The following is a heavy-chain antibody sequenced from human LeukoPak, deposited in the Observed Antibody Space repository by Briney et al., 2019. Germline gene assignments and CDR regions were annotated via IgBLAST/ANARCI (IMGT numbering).Heavy chain of an antibody. CDR1: GFTFSSYA. J-gene: IGHJ5*02. V-gene: IGHV3-30-3*01. CDR2: ISYDGSNK. Sequence: PGGSLRLSCAASGFTFSSYAMHWVRQAPGKGLEWVAVISYDGSNKYYADSVKGRFTTSRDNSKNTLYLQMNSLRAEDRAVYYCAREYGSGSYYHNWFDPWGQGTLVTVSS. D-gene: IGHD3-10*01. CDR3: AREYGSGSYYHNWFDP.